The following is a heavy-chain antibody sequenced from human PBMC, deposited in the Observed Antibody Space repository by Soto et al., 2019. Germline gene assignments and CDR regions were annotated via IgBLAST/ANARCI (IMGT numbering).Heavy chain of an antibody. Sequence: EVQLLESGGGLVQPGGSLRLSCAASGFTFSSYAMSWVRQAPGKGLEWVSAISGSGGSTYYADSVKGRFTISRDNSKNTLYLQMNSLRAEDTAVYYCAKFSNRGGYSGYDPYSSSWPFDYWGQGTLFTVSS. CDR3: AKFSNRGGYSGYDPYSSSWPFDY. J-gene: IGHJ4*02. CDR1: GFTFSSYA. CDR2: ISGSGGST. D-gene: IGHD5-12*01. V-gene: IGHV3-23*01.